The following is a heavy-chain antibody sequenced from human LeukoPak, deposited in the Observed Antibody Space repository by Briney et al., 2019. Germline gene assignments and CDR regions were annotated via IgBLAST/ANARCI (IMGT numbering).Heavy chain of an antibody. V-gene: IGHV4-59*01. CDR2: IHYSGST. D-gene: IGHD5-18*01. Sequence: PSETLSLTCTVSGGSISSYYWSWIRQPPGKGLEWIGYIHYSGSTNYNPSLNSRVTISVDTSKNQLSLTLSSVTAADTALYYCARLSPRYSYGYFDFWGQGTLVTVSS. CDR1: GGSISSYY. J-gene: IGHJ4*02. CDR3: ARLSPRYSYGYFDF.